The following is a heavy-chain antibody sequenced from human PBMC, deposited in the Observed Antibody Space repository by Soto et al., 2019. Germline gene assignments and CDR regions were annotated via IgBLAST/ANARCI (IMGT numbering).Heavy chain of an antibody. J-gene: IGHJ6*02. CDR1: GYPFTDYY. V-gene: IGHV1-2*02. Sequence: XSVKVSCKASGYPFTDYYLHWVRQAPGQGLQWMGWISPKSGDTKYAQNLQGRVTMTRDTSIGATYMELSSLTSDDTAVYYCAKLAYYHYAMDVWGQGTTVTVSS. CDR2: ISPKSGDT. CDR3: AKLAYYHYAMDV.